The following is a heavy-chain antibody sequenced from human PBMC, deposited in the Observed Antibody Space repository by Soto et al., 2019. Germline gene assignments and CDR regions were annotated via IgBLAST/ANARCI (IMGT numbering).Heavy chain of an antibody. Sequence: EVQLVESGGGLVQPGGSLRLSCAASGFTFSYNSMNWVRQAPGKGLEWVSYINSGSSSIYYEDSVKGRFTISRDNAKNSLYLQMNSLRDEDTAVYFCARGRAGYGGNLDYWGQGTLVTVSS. CDR2: INSGSSSI. V-gene: IGHV3-48*02. CDR3: ARGRAGYGGNLDY. J-gene: IGHJ4*02. CDR1: GFTFSYNS. D-gene: IGHD5-12*01.